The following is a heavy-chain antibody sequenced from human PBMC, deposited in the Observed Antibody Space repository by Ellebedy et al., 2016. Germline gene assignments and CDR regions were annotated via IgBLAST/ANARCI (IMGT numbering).Heavy chain of an antibody. Sequence: ASVKVSXKASGYTFTSYDINWVRQATGQGLEWMGWMNPNSGNTGYAQKFQGRVTMTRNTSISTAYMELSSLRSEDTAVYYCARLSSSGLPLDYWGQGTLVTVSS. CDR1: GYTFTSYD. CDR3: ARLSSSGLPLDY. CDR2: MNPNSGNT. D-gene: IGHD6-6*01. V-gene: IGHV1-8*01. J-gene: IGHJ4*02.